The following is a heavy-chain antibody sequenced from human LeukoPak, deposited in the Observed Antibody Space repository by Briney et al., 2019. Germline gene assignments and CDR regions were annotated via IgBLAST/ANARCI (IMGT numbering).Heavy chain of an antibody. CDR3: ARDLRGNFDY. V-gene: IGHV4-31*03. D-gene: IGHD3-16*01. Sequence: SETLSLTCTVSGGSISSGGYYWSWIRQHPGKGLEWIGYIYYSGSTYYNPSLKSRVTISVDTSKNQFSLKLSSVTAADTAVYYCARDLRGNFDYWGQGTLVTVSS. CDR2: IYYSGST. CDR1: GGSISSGGYY. J-gene: IGHJ4*02.